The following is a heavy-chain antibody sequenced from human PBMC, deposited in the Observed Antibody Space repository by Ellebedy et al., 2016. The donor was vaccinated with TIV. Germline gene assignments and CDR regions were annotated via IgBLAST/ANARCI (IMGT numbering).Heavy chain of an antibody. CDR3: ARESAYTSSPNDY. D-gene: IGHD6-13*01. J-gene: IGHJ4*02. V-gene: IGHV3-74*01. CDR1: GFTFSSYW. Sequence: GESLKISCAASGFTFSSYWMQWVRQAPGKGLVWVSRIDSGGSSTTYADSVKGRFTISRDNAKNTLYLQMNSLTVEDTALYYCARESAYTSSPNDYWGQGTLVTVSS. CDR2: IDSGGSST.